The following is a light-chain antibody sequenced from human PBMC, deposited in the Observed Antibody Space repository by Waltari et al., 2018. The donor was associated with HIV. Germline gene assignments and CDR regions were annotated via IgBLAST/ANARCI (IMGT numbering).Light chain of an antibody. J-gene: IGKJ4*01. Sequence: EIVLTQTPPSLSVTPGQAASISCKSSETLLHSDGKTYFYWYMQKTGQPPQLLMYEVSNRFAGVPDRFSGSESETDFTLIMSRVEAEDVGVYYCMQSAQFPLTFGGGTKVEIK. CDR2: EVS. CDR1: ETLLHSDGKTY. CDR3: MQSAQFPLT. V-gene: IGKV2D-29*01.